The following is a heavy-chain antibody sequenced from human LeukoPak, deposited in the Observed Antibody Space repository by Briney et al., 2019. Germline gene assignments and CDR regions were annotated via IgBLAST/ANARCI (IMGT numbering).Heavy chain of an antibody. J-gene: IGHJ6*02. D-gene: IGHD2-2*01. V-gene: IGHV1-2*06. CDR2: ISPNSGDT. CDR3: ACLYQGQLSSSSQGMDV. CDR1: GYTFTGYY. Sequence: GASVKVSCKASGYTFTGYYVHWVRQAPGQGLEWMGRISPNSGDTNYAQKFQGRVTMTRDTSSSTAYMELTSLRSDGTAIYYCACLYQGQLSSSSQGMDVWGQGTTVTVSS.